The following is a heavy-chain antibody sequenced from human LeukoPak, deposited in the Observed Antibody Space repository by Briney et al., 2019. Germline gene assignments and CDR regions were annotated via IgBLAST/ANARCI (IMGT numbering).Heavy chain of an antibody. V-gene: IGHV3-30*03. CDR1: GFTFSSYG. CDR2: ISYDGSNK. Sequence: GGSLRLSCAASGFTFSSYGMHWVRQAPGKGLEWVAVISYDGSNKYYADSVKGRFTISRDNSKNTLYLQMNSLRAEDTAVYYCARDAVRYFDSLGDYWGQGTLVTVSS. J-gene: IGHJ4*02. D-gene: IGHD3-9*01. CDR3: ARDAVRYFDSLGDY.